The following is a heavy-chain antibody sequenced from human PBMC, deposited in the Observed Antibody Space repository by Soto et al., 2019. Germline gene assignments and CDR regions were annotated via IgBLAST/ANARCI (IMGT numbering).Heavy chain of an antibody. CDR2: INHSGST. V-gene: IGHV4-34*01. Sequence: PSETLSLTCAVYGGSFSGYYWGWIRQPPGKGLEWIGEINHSGSTNYNPSLKSRVTISVDTSKNQFSLKLSSVTAADTAVYYCATMGIAVAGLRAFDIWGQGTMVT. CDR3: ATMGIAVAGLRAFDI. J-gene: IGHJ3*02. D-gene: IGHD6-19*01. CDR1: GGSFSGYY.